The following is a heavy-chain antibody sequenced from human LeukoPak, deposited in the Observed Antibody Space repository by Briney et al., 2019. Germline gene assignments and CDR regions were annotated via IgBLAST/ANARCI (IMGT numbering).Heavy chain of an antibody. D-gene: IGHD2-21*02. V-gene: IGHV4-4*07. CDR3: ATHLAYCGGDCFPGDAFDI. J-gene: IGHJ3*02. Sequence: SETLSLTCTVSGGSISSYYWSWIRQPAGKGLEWIGRIYYSGSTNYNPSLKSRVTISVDTSKNQFSLKLSSVTAADTAVYYCATHLAYCGGDCFPGDAFDIWGQGTMVTVSS. CDR1: GGSISSYY. CDR2: IYYSGST.